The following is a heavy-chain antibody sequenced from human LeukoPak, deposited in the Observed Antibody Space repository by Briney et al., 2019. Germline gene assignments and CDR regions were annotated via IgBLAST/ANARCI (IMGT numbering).Heavy chain of an antibody. D-gene: IGHD6-13*01. CDR3: ATSSWYRLAY. Sequence: GGSLRLSCAASGFTFSDSFMSWVRQAPGKGLERVGRSRNKADSYTAEYAASVKGRFTISRDESKNSLYLQISSLETEDAAVYYCATSSWYRLAYWGQGSLVTVSS. CDR2: SRNKADSYTA. J-gene: IGHJ4*02. V-gene: IGHV3-72*01. CDR1: GFTFSDSF.